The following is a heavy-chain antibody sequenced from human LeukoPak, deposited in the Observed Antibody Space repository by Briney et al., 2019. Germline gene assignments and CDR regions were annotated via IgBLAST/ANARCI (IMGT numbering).Heavy chain of an antibody. D-gene: IGHD2-2*02. V-gene: IGHV3-33*01. CDR2: IWSGGNNK. Sequence: QPGGSLRPSCTTSGLTFSTYGIHWVRQAPGKGLEWLAVIWSGGNNKHADSVAGRFIVSRDEFQNTVDLQMNSLTAEDTAVYYCARDLYTHCLDIWGQGTVVTVSS. J-gene: IGHJ3*02. CDR3: ARDLYTHCLDI. CDR1: GLTFSTYG.